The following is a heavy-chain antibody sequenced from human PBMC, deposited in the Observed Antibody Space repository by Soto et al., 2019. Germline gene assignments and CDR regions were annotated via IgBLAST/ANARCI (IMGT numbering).Heavy chain of an antibody. CDR2: ITSTSAAI. Sequence: PGGSLRLSCAASGFTFITHSMNWVLQAPGKVLEWVSYITSTSAAIYYADSVKGRFTISRDNAKNSLFLQMDSLRDEDTAVYYCTRSSYCSGGTCYFFSPFDYWGQGTLVTVSS. CDR3: TRSSYCSGGTCYFFSPFDY. J-gene: IGHJ4*02. V-gene: IGHV3-48*02. D-gene: IGHD2-15*01. CDR1: GFTFITHS.